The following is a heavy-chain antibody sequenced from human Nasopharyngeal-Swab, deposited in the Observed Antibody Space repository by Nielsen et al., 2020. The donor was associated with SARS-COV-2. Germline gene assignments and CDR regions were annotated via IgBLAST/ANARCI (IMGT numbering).Heavy chain of an antibody. CDR3: AGARGSSGYYYDYYYYMDV. Sequence: GGSLRLSCAASGFTFSSYAMHWVRQAPGKGLEWVAVISYDGSNKYYADSVKGRFTISRDNSKNTLYLQMNSPRAEDTAVYYCAGARGSSGYYYDYYYYMDVWGKGTTVTVSS. D-gene: IGHD3-22*01. V-gene: IGHV3-30-3*01. CDR1: GFTFSSYA. CDR2: ISYDGSNK. J-gene: IGHJ6*03.